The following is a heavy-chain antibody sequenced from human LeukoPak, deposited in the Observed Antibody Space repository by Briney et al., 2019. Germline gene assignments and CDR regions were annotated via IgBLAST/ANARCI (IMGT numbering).Heavy chain of an antibody. Sequence: GGSLRLSCAASGFTFSSYGMSWVRQAPGKGLEWVSAISGSGGSTYYADSVKGRFTISRDNSKNTLYLQMNSLRAEDTAVYYCAKPMVRGVIISPPDYWGQGTLVTVSS. D-gene: IGHD3-10*01. J-gene: IGHJ4*02. CDR2: ISGSGGST. CDR3: AKPMVRGVIISPPDY. CDR1: GFTFSSYG. V-gene: IGHV3-23*01.